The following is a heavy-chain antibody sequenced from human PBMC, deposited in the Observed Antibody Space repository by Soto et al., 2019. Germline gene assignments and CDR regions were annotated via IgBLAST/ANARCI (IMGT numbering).Heavy chain of an antibody. Sequence: QVQLQESGPGLVKPSQTLSLTCTVSGRSISSVNYYWSWIRQPPGKGLEWIGYIYYSGSTYYNPPXXSRVTISVDTSXTXFXXKLSSVTAADTAVYYCARYGSGECNRGSCYSPFDYWGQGTLVTVSS. V-gene: IGHV4-30-4*01. CDR2: IYYSGST. J-gene: IGHJ4*02. D-gene: IGHD2-15*01. CDR1: GRSISSVNYY. CDR3: ARYGSGECNRGSCYSPFDY.